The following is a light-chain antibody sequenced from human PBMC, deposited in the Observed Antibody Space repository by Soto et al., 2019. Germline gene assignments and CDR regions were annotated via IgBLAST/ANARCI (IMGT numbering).Light chain of an antibody. CDR2: EVS. J-gene: IGLJ1*01. CDR3: SSYTSSSTLFYV. Sequence: QSVLTQPASVAGSPGQSITISCTGTSSDVGGYNYVSWFQHHPGKAPKLMIYEVSNRPSGVSNRFSGSKSGNTASLTISGLQSDDEADYYCSSYTSSSTLFYVFGTGTKLTVL. CDR1: SSDVGGYNY. V-gene: IGLV2-14*01.